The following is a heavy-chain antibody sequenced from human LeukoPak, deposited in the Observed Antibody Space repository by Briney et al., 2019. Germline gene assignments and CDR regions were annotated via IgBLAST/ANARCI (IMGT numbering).Heavy chain of an antibody. CDR1: GASFSNDY. V-gene: IGHV4-59*01. CDR2: IYHNGRT. CDR3: ARASEGIGYFDT. J-gene: IGHJ4*02. Sequence: SETLSLTCTVSGASFSNDYWSWVRQAPGKGLEWIGYIYHNGRTNYSPSLKSRIIMSIDTSQNQFSLKLTSVTAADTAVYYCARASEGIGYFDTWGRGSLVTVS. D-gene: IGHD3-3*01.